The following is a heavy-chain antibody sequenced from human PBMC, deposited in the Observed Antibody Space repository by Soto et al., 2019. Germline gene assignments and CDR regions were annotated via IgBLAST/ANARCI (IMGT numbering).Heavy chain of an antibody. Sequence: SETLSLTCAVSGGSIRSSNWWSWVRQPPGKGLEWIGEIHHSGNTKYNPSLKSRVTISVDKSRNQFSLRLSSVTAADTAVYYCARHPIYTTGWQIDYWGQGTLVTVSS. CDR1: GGSIRSSNW. D-gene: IGHD6-19*01. CDR3: ARHPIYTTGWQIDY. CDR2: IHHSGNT. V-gene: IGHV4-4*02. J-gene: IGHJ4*02.